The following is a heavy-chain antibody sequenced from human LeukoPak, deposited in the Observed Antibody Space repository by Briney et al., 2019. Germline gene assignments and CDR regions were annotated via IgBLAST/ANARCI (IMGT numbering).Heavy chain of an antibody. J-gene: IGHJ6*03. CDR3: AKNGDRGAYCTGGTCYPYFYYYMDV. V-gene: IGHV3-11*01. D-gene: IGHD2-15*01. CDR2: ISSSGSTI. CDR1: GFTFSDYY. Sequence: GGSLRLSCAASGFTFSDYYMSWIRQAPGKGLEWVSYISSSGSTIYYADSVKGRFTISRDNSKNTLYLQMNSLRAEDTAIYYCAKNGDRGAYCTGGTCYPYFYYYMDVWGKGTTVTI.